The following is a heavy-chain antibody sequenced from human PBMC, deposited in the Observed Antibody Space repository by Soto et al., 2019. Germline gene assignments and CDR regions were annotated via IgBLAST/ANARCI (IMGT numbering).Heavy chain of an antibody. V-gene: IGHV4-30-2*01. Sequence: SETLALTYAVAGVSISSGGYAWSWIRQPPGKGLEWIGYMYHSGSTYYNPSLKSRVTISIDRSKNQFSLNLSSVTAADTDVYYCASYYYDSSGYYYVPGVYWGQGTLVTAPQ. CDR3: ASYYYDSSGYYYVPGVY. CDR2: MYHSGST. D-gene: IGHD3-22*01. CDR1: GVSISSGGYA. J-gene: IGHJ4*02.